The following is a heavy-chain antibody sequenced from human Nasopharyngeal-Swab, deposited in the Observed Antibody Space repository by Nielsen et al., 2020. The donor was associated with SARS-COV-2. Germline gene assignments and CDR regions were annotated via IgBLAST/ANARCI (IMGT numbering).Heavy chain of an antibody. Sequence: GESLKISCAASGFIFSDSAIHWVRQASGKGLEWVGSIRSKGNSYAPEYAASVEGRFTISRDDSKNTAYLQMNSLITEDTAVYYCTRCGGSCYTGKDYWGQGTLVTVSS. V-gene: IGHV3-73*01. J-gene: IGHJ4*02. CDR2: IRSKGNSYAP. CDR3: TRCGGSCYTGKDY. CDR1: GFIFSDSA. D-gene: IGHD2-15*01.